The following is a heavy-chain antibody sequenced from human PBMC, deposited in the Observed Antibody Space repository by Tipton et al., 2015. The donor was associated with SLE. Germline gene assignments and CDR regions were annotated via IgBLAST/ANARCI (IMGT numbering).Heavy chain of an antibody. CDR2: IYTSGST. D-gene: IGHD5-12*01. CDR1: GVSISSGSYY. CDR3: ARGDVVATMT. Sequence: TLSLTCTVSGVSISSGSYYWSWIRQPAGKGLEWIGRIYTSGSTNYNPSLKSRVTISVDTSKNQFSLKLSSVTVADTAVYYCARGDVVATMTWGQGTLVTVSS. J-gene: IGHJ5*02. V-gene: IGHV4-61*02.